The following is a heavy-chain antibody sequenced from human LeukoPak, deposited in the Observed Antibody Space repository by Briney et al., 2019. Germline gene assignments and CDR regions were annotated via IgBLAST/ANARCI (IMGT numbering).Heavy chain of an antibody. D-gene: IGHD7-27*01. CDR2: ISYDGSNK. J-gene: IGHJ6*02. CDR1: GFTFSSYA. CDR3: ARGETGVFGYYYYGMDV. V-gene: IGHV3-30*04. Sequence: GGSLRLSCAASGFTFSSYAMHWVRQAPGKGLEWVAVISYDGSNKYYADSVKGRFTISRDNSKNTLYLQMNSLRAGDTAVYYCARGETGVFGYYYYGMDVWGQGTTVTVSS.